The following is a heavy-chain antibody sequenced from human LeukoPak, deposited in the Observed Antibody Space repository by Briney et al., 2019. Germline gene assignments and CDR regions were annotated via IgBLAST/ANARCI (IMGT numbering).Heavy chain of an antibody. J-gene: IGHJ4*02. CDR2: INDSGSP. CDR1: GGSSRGYY. V-gene: IGHV4-34*01. D-gene: IGHD3-10*01. Sequence: KASQTLSLTRTVYGGSSRGYYWNGLWIRQSPGKGLEWIGEINDSGSPNYNPSLKSRVTISENKSLNQFSLRLSSVTAADTAVYYCARGPQQFGLDYWGQGTLVTVSS. CDR3: ARGPQQFGLDY.